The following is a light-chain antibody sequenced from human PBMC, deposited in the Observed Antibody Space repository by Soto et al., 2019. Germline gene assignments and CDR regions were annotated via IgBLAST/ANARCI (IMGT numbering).Light chain of an antibody. CDR2: LGS. V-gene: IGKV2-28*01. Sequence: DIVMTQSPLSLPVTPGEPASISCRSSQSLMHSNGYNYLDWYLQKPGQSPQLLIYLGSNRASGVSDRFSGSGSGTDFTLNISRVDAEDVGVYYCMQAVQTRYTFGQGTKLEIK. CDR3: MQAVQTRYT. J-gene: IGKJ2*01. CDR1: QSLMHSNGYNY.